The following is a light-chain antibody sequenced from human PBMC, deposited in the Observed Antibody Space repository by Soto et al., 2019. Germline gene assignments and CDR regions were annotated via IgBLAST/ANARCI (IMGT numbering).Light chain of an antibody. CDR3: SSYAGSSSVV. V-gene: IGLV2-8*01. CDR2: EVS. CDR1: SSDVGGYNY. J-gene: IGLJ2*01. Sequence: HSALTQPPSASGSPGQSVTISCTGTSSDVGGYNYVSWYQQHPGKAPKLMIYEVSKRPSGVPDRFSGSKSGNTASLTVSGLQAEDEADYYCSSYAGSSSVVFGGGTKVTVL.